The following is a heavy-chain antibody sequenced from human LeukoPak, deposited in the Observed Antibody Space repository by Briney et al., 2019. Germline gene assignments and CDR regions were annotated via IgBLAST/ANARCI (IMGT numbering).Heavy chain of an antibody. CDR1: GGTFSSYA. V-gene: IGHV1-8*03. CDR2: MNPNSGNT. Sequence: ASVKVSCKASGGTFSSYAISWVRQAPGQGLEWMGWMNPNSGNTGYAQKFQGRVTITRNTSISTAYMELSSLRSEDTAVYYCARARGGSTIFGVVNYYYMDVWGKGTTVTVSS. J-gene: IGHJ6*03. CDR3: ARARGGSTIFGVVNYYYMDV. D-gene: IGHD3-3*01.